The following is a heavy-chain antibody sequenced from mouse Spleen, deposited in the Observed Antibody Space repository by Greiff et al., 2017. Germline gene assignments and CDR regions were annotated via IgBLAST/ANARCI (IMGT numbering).Heavy chain of an antibody. V-gene: IGHV2-6-1*01. J-gene: IGHJ4*01. CDR2: IWSDGST. CDR3: ARHRDWDGDYYAMDY. Sequence: QVQLKETGPGLVAPSQSLSITCTVSGFSLTSYGVHWVRQPPGKGLEWLVVIWSDGSTNYNSALKSRLSISKDNSKSQVFLKMNSLQTDDTAMYYCARHRDWDGDYYAMDYWGQGTSVTVSS. CDR1: GFSLTSYG. D-gene: IGHD4-1*01.